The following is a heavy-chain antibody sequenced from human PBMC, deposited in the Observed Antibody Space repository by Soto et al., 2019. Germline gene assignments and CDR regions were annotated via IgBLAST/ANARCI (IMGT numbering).Heavy chain of an antibody. CDR1: GYTFSTYA. Sequence: QVQLVQSGAEVKKPGASVKVSCKGSGYTFSTYAIAWVRQAPGQGLEWMAWISAYSGDTNYAPKVQGRATLTTDTSTTTAYLELRSLTSSASAVYYCARAVSGFPPFDYCGQGTLVTVSS. V-gene: IGHV1-18*01. D-gene: IGHD6-19*01. J-gene: IGHJ4*02. CDR3: ARAVSGFPPFDY. CDR2: ISAYSGDT.